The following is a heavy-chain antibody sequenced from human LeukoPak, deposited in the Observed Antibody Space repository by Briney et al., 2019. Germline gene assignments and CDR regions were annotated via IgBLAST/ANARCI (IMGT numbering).Heavy chain of an antibody. Sequence: GGSLRLSCAASGFTFNNYWIHWVRQGPGKRLVWVSRINNDGSSASYVDSVKGRFTISRDNAKNTLFLQMNGLRAEDTVVYYCARRGTGHGMDVWGQGTMVIVSS. CDR3: ARRGTGHGMDV. V-gene: IGHV3-74*01. J-gene: IGHJ6*02. CDR1: GFTFNNYW. D-gene: IGHD1-1*01. CDR2: INNDGSSA.